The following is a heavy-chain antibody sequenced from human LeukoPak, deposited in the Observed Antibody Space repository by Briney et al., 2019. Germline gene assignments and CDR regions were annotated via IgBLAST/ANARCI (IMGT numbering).Heavy chain of an antibody. CDR3: ARGTGRSSGWFHRRDRFDY. Sequence: GSVKVSCKASGYTFTGYYIHWVRQAPGQGLELMGWINPNNGGTNYAQKFQGRVTMTRDTSISTAYMELSRLRSDDTAVYYCARGTGRSSGWFHRRDRFDYWGQGTLVTVSS. CDR1: GYTFTGYY. J-gene: IGHJ4*02. V-gene: IGHV1-2*02. D-gene: IGHD6-19*01. CDR2: INPNNGGT.